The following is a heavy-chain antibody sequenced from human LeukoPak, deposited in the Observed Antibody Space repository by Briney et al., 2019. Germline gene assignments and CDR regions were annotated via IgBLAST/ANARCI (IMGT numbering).Heavy chain of an antibody. Sequence: SETLSLTCTVSGGSISSGGYYWSWIRQPPGKGLEWIGYIYYSGSTNYNPSLKSRVTISVDTSKNQFSLKLSSVTAADTAVYYCARETAAGISDYWGQGTLVTVSS. V-gene: IGHV4-61*08. CDR3: ARETAAGISDY. J-gene: IGHJ4*02. CDR2: IYYSGST. D-gene: IGHD6-13*01. CDR1: GGSISSGGYY.